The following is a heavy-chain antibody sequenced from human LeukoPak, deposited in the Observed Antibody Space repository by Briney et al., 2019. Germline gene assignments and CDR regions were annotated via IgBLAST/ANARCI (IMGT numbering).Heavy chain of an antibody. CDR3: ARGGSSITMVRGVIIAASFDP. D-gene: IGHD3-10*01. CDR1: GGTFSSYA. CDR2: IIPIFGTA. J-gene: IGHJ5*02. Sequence: SVKVSCKASGGTFSSYAISWVRQAPGQGLEWVGGIIPIFGTANYAQKFQGRVTITADESASTAYMELSSLRSEDTAVYYCARGGSSITMVRGVIIAASFDPWGQGTLVTVSS. V-gene: IGHV1-69*13.